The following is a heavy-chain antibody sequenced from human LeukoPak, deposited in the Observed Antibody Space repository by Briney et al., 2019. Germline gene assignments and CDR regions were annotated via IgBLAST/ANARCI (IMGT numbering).Heavy chain of an antibody. CDR1: GYTFTGYY. CDR3: ARSRIVGARGEVGY. V-gene: IGHV1-2*02. CDR2: INPNSGGT. J-gene: IGHJ4*02. Sequence: ASVKVSCKASGYTFTGYYMHWVRQAPGQGLEWMGWINPNSGGTNYAQKFQGRVTMTRDTSISTAYMELSRLRSDDTAVYYCARSRIVGARGEVGYWGQGTLVTVSS. D-gene: IGHD1-26*01.